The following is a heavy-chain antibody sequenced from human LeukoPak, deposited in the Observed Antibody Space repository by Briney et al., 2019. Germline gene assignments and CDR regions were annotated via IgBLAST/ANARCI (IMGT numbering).Heavy chain of an antibody. CDR3: ARGGVRQLTNVFDF. D-gene: IGHD6-13*01. CDR2: FYYSGDT. CDR1: GGSISSTTYH. V-gene: IGHV4-39*07. J-gene: IGHJ4*02. Sequence: SETLSLTCSVSGGSISSTTYHWGWIRQPPGKGLEWIGNFYYSGDTYYNSSLKSRVTISVDTSKNQFSLKLTFVTAVDTAVYYCARGGVRQLTNVFDFWGQGTLVTVSS.